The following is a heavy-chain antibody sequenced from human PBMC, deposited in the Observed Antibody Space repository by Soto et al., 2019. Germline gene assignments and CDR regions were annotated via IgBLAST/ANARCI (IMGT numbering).Heavy chain of an antibody. CDR1: GYTFTSYA. Sequence: EASVKVSCKASGYTFTSYAMHWVRQAPGQRLEWMGWINAGNGNTKYSQKFQGRVTITRDTSASTAYMELSSLRSEDTAVYYCARDRLAGRNWFDPWGQGTLVTVSS. CDR2: INAGNGNT. V-gene: IGHV1-3*01. J-gene: IGHJ5*02. CDR3: ARDRLAGRNWFDP. D-gene: IGHD6-6*01.